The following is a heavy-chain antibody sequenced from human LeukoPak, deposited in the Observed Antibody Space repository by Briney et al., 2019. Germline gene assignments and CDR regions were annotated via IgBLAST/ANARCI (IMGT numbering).Heavy chain of an antibody. V-gene: IGHV4-59*08. CDR1: GGSISSYY. CDR3: ARAGLWFGEFDY. Sequence: SETLSLTCTASGGSISSYYWSWIRQPPGKGLEWIGYIYYSGSTNYNPSLKGRVTISVDTSKNQFSLKLSSVTAADTAVYYCARAGLWFGEFDYWGQGTLVTVSS. CDR2: IYYSGST. D-gene: IGHD3-10*01. J-gene: IGHJ4*02.